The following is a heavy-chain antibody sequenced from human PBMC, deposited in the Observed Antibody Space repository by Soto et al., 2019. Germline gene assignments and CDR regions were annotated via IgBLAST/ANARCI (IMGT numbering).Heavy chain of an antibody. CDR1: GGSISSSSYY. J-gene: IGHJ5*02. D-gene: IGHD2-21*01. V-gene: IGHV4-39*01. CDR2: IYYSGST. CDR3: ARLGAYYQSLDL. Sequence: PSETLSLTCTVSGGSISSSSYYWGWIRQPPGKGLEWIGSIYYSGSTYYNPSLKSRVTISVDTSKNQFSLKLSSVTAADTAVYYCARLGAYYQSLDLWGPGTLVTVSS.